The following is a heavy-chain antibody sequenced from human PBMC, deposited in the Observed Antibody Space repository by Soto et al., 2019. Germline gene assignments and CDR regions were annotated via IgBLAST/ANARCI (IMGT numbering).Heavy chain of an antibody. CDR2: IIPIPGIA. Sequence: QVQLVQSGAEVKKPGSSVKVSCKASGGTFSSYTISWVRQAPGQGLEWMGRIIPIPGIANYAQKFQGRVTITADKSTSTAYMELSSLRSEDTAVYYCARDRGDGYNFGWGQGTLVTVSS. V-gene: IGHV1-69*08. D-gene: IGHD5-12*01. CDR3: ARDRGDGYNFG. CDR1: GGTFSSYT. J-gene: IGHJ4*02.